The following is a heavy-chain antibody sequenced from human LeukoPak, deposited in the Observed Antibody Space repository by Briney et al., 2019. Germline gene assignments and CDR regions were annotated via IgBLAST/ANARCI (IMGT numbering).Heavy chain of an antibody. J-gene: IGHJ4*02. CDR1: GFTFSTYE. CDR2: IDSSGRTV. Sequence: GGSLRLSCAASGFTFSTYEMTWVRQAPGKGLEWVSYIDSSGRTVYYGDSVKGRFTISRDNVKNSLYLQMHSLRVEDTAIYYCARDADYGVYLDYWGQGTLVTVSA. D-gene: IGHD4-17*01. V-gene: IGHV3-48*03. CDR3: ARDADYGVYLDY.